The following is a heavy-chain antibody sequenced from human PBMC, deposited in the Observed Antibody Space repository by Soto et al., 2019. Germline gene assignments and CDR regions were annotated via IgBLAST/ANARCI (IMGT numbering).Heavy chain of an antibody. CDR2: MNPNSGNT. V-gene: IGHV1-8*01. J-gene: IGHJ2*01. CDR3: ARVRTTVITLGPY. D-gene: IGHD4-4*01. Sequence: ASVKVSCKASGYAFTSYDINWVRQATGQGLEWMGWMNPNSGNTGYAQKFQGRVTMTRNTSISTAYMELSSLRSEDTAVYYCARVRTTVITLGPYGGRGPLATFPS. CDR1: GYAFTSYD.